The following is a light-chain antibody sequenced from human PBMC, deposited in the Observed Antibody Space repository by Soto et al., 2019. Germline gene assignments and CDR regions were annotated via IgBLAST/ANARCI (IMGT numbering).Light chain of an antibody. CDR2: GAS. CDR1: QSISDT. J-gene: IGKJ1*01. Sequence: EIVMTQSPATLSVSPGGRVNLSCRASQSISDTLAWYQQKPGQAPRLLIYGASKRATGFPARFSGSGSGTDFTLTISSLQSEDFAVYYCQQYNNWPWTFGQGTKVDIK. V-gene: IGKV3-15*01. CDR3: QQYNNWPWT.